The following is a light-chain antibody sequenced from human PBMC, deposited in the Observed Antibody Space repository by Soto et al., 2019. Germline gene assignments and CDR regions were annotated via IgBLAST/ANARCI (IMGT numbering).Light chain of an antibody. CDR2: DSN. J-gene: IGLJ2*01. V-gene: IGLV1-51*01. CDR1: SSNIGNSD. Sequence: QSVLTQPPSLSAAPGQKVTISCSGSSSNIGNSDVSWYQQLPGTAPKLIIYDSNKRPSGIPDRFSGSKSGTSATLGITGLQTGDEADYYCGTWDNSLSAGVFGGGTKLTVL. CDR3: GTWDNSLSAGV.